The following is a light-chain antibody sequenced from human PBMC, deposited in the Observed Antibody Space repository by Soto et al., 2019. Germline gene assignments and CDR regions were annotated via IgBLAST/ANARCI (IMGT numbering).Light chain of an antibody. Sequence: EIQMTESPSSLSASVGDTITITCRASQSIRRYLSWYQQKPGKAPKLLIYLASSLQSGVPSRFSGSGSGTDFPLTISSLQPEDVATYYCLESSSPLTFGQGTRLEIK. J-gene: IGKJ5*01. CDR2: LAS. V-gene: IGKV1-39*01. CDR1: QSIRRY. CDR3: LESSSPLT.